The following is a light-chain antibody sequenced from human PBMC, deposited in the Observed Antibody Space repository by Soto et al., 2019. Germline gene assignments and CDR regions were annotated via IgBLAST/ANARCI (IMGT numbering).Light chain of an antibody. CDR3: QVWDSSRYVV. J-gene: IGLJ2*01. CDR1: NIGSKS. V-gene: IGLV3-21*04. CDR2: YDS. Sequence: SSELTQPPSVSVAPGKTARITCGGNNIGSKSVHWYQQKPGQAPVLVIYYDSDRPSGIPERFSGSNSGNTATLTISRVEAGDEADYYCQVWDSSRYVVFGGGTKLTVL.